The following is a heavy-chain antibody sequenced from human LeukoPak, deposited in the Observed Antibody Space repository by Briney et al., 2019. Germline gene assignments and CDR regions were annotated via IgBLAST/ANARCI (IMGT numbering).Heavy chain of an antibody. J-gene: IGHJ2*01. Sequence: GGSLRLSCAASGFTFSNAWTNWVRQAPGKGLEWVSAISGSGNTTYFGDSVTGRFTISRDNPKNTVYLQMNSLSAEDTAVYYCAKGPAPYCSGGSCYSPHWYFDLWGRGTLVTVSS. D-gene: IGHD2-15*01. CDR1: GFTFSNAW. CDR2: ISGSGNTT. V-gene: IGHV3-23*01. CDR3: AKGPAPYCSGGSCYSPHWYFDL.